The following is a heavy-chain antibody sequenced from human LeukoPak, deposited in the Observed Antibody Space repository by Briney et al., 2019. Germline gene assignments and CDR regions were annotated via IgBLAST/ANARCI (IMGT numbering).Heavy chain of an antibody. CDR2: ISASGSGI. J-gene: IGHJ5*02. Sequence: TGGSLRLSCTASGFSFSSYEMNWVRQAPGKGLEWLSYISASGSGIHYADSVKGRFTISRDNAKNSVYLQMNSLRAEDTAVYYCARDRGGWYRWFDPWGQGTLVTVSS. CDR3: ARDRGGWYRWFDP. D-gene: IGHD6-19*01. CDR1: GFSFSSYE. V-gene: IGHV3-48*03.